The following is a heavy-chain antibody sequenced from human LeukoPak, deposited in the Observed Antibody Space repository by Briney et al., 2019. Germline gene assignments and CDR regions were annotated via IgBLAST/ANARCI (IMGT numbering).Heavy chain of an antibody. CDR3: ARGIYGDYLNWFDP. CDR2: INSDGSST. D-gene: IGHD4-17*01. V-gene: IGHV3-74*01. CDR1: GFTFSSYW. J-gene: IGHJ5*02. Sequence: GGSLRLSCAASGFTFSSYWMHWVRQAPGKGLVWVSRINSDGSSTSYADSVKGRFTISRDNARNTLYLQMNSLRAEDTAVYYCARGIYGDYLNWFDPWGQGTLVTVSS.